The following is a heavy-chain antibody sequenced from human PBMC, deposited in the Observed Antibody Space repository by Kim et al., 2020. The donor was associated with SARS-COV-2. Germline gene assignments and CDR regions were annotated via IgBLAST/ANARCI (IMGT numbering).Heavy chain of an antibody. CDR2: IYYSGST. CDR1: GGSISSSSYY. Sequence: SETLSLTCTVSGGSISSSSYYWGWIRQPPGKGLEWIGSIYYSGSTYYNPSLKSRVTISVDTSKNQFSLKLSSVTAADTAVYYCARDGPSPVRVRGVISYWGQGTLVTVSS. CDR3: ARDGPSPVRVRGVISY. D-gene: IGHD3-10*01. V-gene: IGHV4-39*07. J-gene: IGHJ4*02.